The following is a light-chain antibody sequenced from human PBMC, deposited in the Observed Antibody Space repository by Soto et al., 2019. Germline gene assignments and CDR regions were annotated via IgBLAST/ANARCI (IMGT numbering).Light chain of an antibody. CDR1: QSVSSSY. V-gene: IGKV3-20*01. CDR2: RAS. CDR3: QQYSSSPLT. Sequence: EIVLTQSPGTLSLSPGERATLSCRASQSVSSSYLAWYQQKPGQAPKVLIYRASSRATGIPDRFSGSGSGTDFTLTISRLEPEDFEVYYCQQYSSSPLTFGGGTKVDIK. J-gene: IGKJ4*01.